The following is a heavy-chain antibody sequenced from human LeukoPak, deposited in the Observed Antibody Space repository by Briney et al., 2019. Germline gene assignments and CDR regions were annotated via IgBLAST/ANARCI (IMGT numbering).Heavy chain of an antibody. Sequence: PLETLSLTCTVSGASISSNSYCWGWLRQPPGKGLESLANVYNTGNTYYNPSLQSRVSISVNTSKNQISLKLSSVTAADTAVYFCASRYCPHSNYHLVGAYWGQGTLVTVSS. D-gene: IGHD2-15*01. CDR2: VYNTGNT. J-gene: IGHJ4*02. CDR3: ASRYCPHSNYHLVGAY. V-gene: IGHV4-39*01. CDR1: GASISSNSYC.